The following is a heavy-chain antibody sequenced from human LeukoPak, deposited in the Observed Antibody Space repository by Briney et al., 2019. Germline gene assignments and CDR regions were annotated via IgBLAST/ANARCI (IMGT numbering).Heavy chain of an antibody. CDR2: ISGSGGST. D-gene: IGHD6-13*01. V-gene: IGHV3-23*01. Sequence: HPGGSLRLSXAASGFTFSSYAMSWVRQAPGKGLEWVSAISGSGGSTYYADSVKGRFTISRDNSKNTLYLQMNSLRAEDTAVYYCAKVPIAAAGTRGFFDYWGQGTLVTVSS. J-gene: IGHJ4*02. CDR1: GFTFSSYA. CDR3: AKVPIAAAGTRGFFDY.